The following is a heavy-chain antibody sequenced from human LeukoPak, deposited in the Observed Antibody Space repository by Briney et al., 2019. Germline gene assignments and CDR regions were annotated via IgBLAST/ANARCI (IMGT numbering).Heavy chain of an antibody. V-gene: IGHV3-30-3*01. CDR1: GFTFSSYS. Sequence: GGSLRLSCAASGFTFSSYSMHWVRQAPGKGLEWVAVISYDGSNKYYTDSVKGRFTISRDNSKNTLYLQMNSLRTEDTAVYYCAGGGVRRGYYDYWGQGTLVTVSS. CDR3: AGGGVRRGYYDY. CDR2: ISYDGSNK. J-gene: IGHJ4*02. D-gene: IGHD1-14*01.